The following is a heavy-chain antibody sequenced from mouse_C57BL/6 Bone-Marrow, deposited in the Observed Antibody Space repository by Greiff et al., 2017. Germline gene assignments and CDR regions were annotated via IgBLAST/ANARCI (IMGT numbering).Heavy chain of an antibody. CDR3: ASSYYSNYDPTWFAY. D-gene: IGHD2-5*01. CDR2: ISGGGGNT. V-gene: IGHV5-9*01. CDR1: GFTFSSYT. Sequence: EVKLVESGGGLVKPGGSLKLSCAASGFTFSSYTMSWVRQTPGKRLEWVATISGGGGNTYYPDSVKGRFTISRDNAKNTLYLQMSSMGSEDTALYYLASSYYSNYDPTWFAYWGQGTLVTVSA. J-gene: IGHJ3*01.